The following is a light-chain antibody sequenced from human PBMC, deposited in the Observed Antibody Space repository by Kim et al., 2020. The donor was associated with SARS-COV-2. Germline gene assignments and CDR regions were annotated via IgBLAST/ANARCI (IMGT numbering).Light chain of an antibody. CDR3: QQRGTWPPLT. CDR1: QSVSSY. J-gene: IGKJ4*01. CDR2: DAC. V-gene: IGKV3-11*01. Sequence: SPGERATLSCRASQSVSSYLAWYQHKPGQAPRLLIFDACNRAAGIPARFSGSGSGTDFTLTISSLEPEDFAVYYCQQRGTWPPLTFGGGTKVDIK.